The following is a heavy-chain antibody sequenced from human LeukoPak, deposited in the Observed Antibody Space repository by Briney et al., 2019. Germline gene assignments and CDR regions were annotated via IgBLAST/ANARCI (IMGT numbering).Heavy chain of an antibody. Sequence: ASVKVSCKVSGYTFTSYGISWVRQAPGQGLEWMGWISAYNGNTNYAQKLQGRVTMTTDTSTSTAYMELRSLRSDDTAVYYCARVVVPAAMGGWFDPWGQGTLVTVSS. V-gene: IGHV1-18*01. J-gene: IGHJ5*02. CDR3: ARVVVPAAMGGWFDP. D-gene: IGHD2-2*01. CDR1: GYTFTSYG. CDR2: ISAYNGNT.